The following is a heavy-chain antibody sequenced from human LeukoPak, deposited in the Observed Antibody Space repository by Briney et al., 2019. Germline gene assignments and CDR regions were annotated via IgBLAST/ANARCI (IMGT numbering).Heavy chain of an antibody. CDR3: ARTYCTNGVCNRKAFDI. D-gene: IGHD2-8*01. J-gene: IGHJ3*02. CDR1: GFTFSSNS. Sequence: PGGSLRLSCAASGFTFSSNSMNWVRQAPGKGLEWVSYITSSSTTTYYADSVKGRFTTSRDNAKNSLYLQMNSLRAEDTAVYYCARTYCTNGVCNRKAFDIWGQGTMVTVSS. CDR2: ITSSSTTT. V-gene: IGHV3-48*01.